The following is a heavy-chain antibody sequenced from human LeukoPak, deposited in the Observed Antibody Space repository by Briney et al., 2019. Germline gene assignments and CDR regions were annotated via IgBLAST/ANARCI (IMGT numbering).Heavy chain of an antibody. J-gene: IGHJ4*02. D-gene: IGHD1-26*01. Sequence: ASETLSLTCTVSGGSINSYHWSWIRQPAGKGLEWIGRMYTSGSSNYNPSLKSRITITVDTLNTQFSLRLNFVTAADTAVYYCARDLAQTPWEYWGQGTLVSVPA. CDR1: GGSINSYH. V-gene: IGHV4-4*07. CDR3: ARDLAQTPWEY. CDR2: MYTSGSS.